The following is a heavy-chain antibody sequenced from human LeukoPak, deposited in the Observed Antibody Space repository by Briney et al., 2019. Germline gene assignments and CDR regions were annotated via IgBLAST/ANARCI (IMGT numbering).Heavy chain of an antibody. CDR3: ASLRYFDWLRWVDAFDI. D-gene: IGHD3-9*01. V-gene: IGHV4-39*07. CDR2: IYYSGST. J-gene: IGHJ3*02. Sequence: PSETLSLTCTVSGGSISSSSYYWGWIRQPPGKGLEWIGSIYYSGSTNYNPSLKSRVTISVDTSKNQFSLKLSSVTAADTAVYYCASLRYFDWLRWVDAFDIWGQGTMVTVSS. CDR1: GGSISSSSYY.